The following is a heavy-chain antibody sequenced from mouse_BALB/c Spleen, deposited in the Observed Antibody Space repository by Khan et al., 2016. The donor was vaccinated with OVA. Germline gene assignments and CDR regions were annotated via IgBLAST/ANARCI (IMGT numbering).Heavy chain of an antibody. D-gene: IGHD2-12*01. CDR3: ARSTYRYAFVY. V-gene: IGHV3-8*02. CDR2: IIYTGYT. Sequence: EVQLLESGPSLVKPSQTLSLTCSVTGDSITSGYWNWIRQFPGNKLEYMGYIIYTGYTYYNPSIQSRISITRHTSKNQYYLQLNSVTDEDTSTYYCARSTYRYAFVYWGQGTLVTVSA. J-gene: IGHJ3*01. CDR1: GDSITSGY.